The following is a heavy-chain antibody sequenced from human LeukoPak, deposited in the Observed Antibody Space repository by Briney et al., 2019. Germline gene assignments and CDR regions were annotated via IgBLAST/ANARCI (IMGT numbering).Heavy chain of an antibody. Sequence: SETLSLTCTVSGGSISSYYWSWIRQPAGKGLEWIGRIYTSGSTNYNPSLKSRVTILVDTSKNQFSLKLSSVTAADTAVYYCARGRRVLWLIGFDYWGQGTLVSVSS. J-gene: IGHJ4*02. D-gene: IGHD5-18*01. V-gene: IGHV4-4*07. CDR3: ARGRRVLWLIGFDY. CDR2: IYTSGST. CDR1: GGSISSYY.